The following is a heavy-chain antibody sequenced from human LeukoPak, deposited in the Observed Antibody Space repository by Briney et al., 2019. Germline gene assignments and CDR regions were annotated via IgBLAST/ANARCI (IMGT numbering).Heavy chain of an antibody. V-gene: IGHV3-30*02. CDR1: GFTFSSYG. CDR3: ANTVVPAANTDY. Sequence: GGSLRLSCAASGFTFSSYGMHWVRQAPGKGLEWVAFIRYDGSNKYYADSVKGRFTISRDNSKNTLYLQMNSLRAEGTAVYYCANTVVPAANTDYWGQGTLVTVSS. J-gene: IGHJ4*02. CDR2: IRYDGSNK. D-gene: IGHD2-2*01.